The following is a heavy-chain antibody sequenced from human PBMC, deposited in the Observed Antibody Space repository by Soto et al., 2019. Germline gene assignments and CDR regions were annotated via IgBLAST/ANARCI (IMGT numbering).Heavy chain of an antibody. Sequence: EVQLLESGGGLVQPGGSLRLSCAASGFTFSSYAMSWVRQAPGKGLEWVSAISGSGGSTYYADSVKGRFTISRDNSKNTLYLQMNSLRAEYTAVYYCAKVYCSSTSCPWYYYYGMDVWGQGTTVTVSS. CDR3: AKVYCSSTSCPWYYYYGMDV. CDR2: ISGSGGST. V-gene: IGHV3-23*01. CDR1: GFTFSSYA. J-gene: IGHJ6*02. D-gene: IGHD2-2*01.